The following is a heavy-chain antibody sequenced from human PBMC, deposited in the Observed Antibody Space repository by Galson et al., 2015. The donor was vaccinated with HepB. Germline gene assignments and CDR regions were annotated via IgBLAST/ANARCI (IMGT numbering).Heavy chain of an antibody. Sequence: SVKVSCKASGYTFTSYDINWVRQATGQGLEWMGWMNPNSGNTGYAQKFQGRVTMTRNTSISTAYMELSSLRSEDTAVYYCARGVRVRAIFGSSGKNWFDPWGQGTLVTVSS. CDR1: GYTFTSYD. CDR2: MNPNSGNT. D-gene: IGHD6-25*01. J-gene: IGHJ5*02. CDR3: ARGVRVRAIFGSSGKNWFDP. V-gene: IGHV1-8*01.